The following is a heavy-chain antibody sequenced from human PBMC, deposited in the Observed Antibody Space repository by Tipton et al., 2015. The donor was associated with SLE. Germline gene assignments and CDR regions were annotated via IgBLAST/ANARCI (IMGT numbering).Heavy chain of an antibody. CDR3: ARLVSWPYYFDY. Sequence: TLSLTCTVSGGSISRSNYYWGWIRRPPGRGLEWIGTISYSGNTYYNPSLKSRLTISVDTSKNQFSLKLSSVTAADTAVYYCARLVSWPYYFDYWGQGTLVTVSS. D-gene: IGHD6-13*01. CDR1: GGSISRSNYY. V-gene: IGHV4-39*07. CDR2: ISYSGNT. J-gene: IGHJ4*02.